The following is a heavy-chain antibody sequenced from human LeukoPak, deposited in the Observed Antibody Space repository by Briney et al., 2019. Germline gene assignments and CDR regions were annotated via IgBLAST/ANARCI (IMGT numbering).Heavy chain of an antibody. Sequence: PGGSLGLSCAASGFTVSSTYLTWVRQAPGKGLEWLSVIYSGGYTYYADSVKGRFFISRDISENMVYLQMNSLSVEDKAVYFCAPGSPAPYFDTWGPGTPVTAS. V-gene: IGHV3-66*01. J-gene: IGHJ4*02. CDR3: APGSPAPYFDT. CDR2: IYSGGYT. D-gene: IGHD2-15*01. CDR1: GFTVSSTY.